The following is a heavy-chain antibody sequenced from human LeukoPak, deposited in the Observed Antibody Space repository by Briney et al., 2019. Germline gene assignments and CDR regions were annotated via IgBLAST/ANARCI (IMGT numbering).Heavy chain of an antibody. CDR3: ARDIVEAHGTFDI. J-gene: IGHJ3*02. CDR2: IYYSGST. D-gene: IGHD1-26*01. Sequence: SETLSLTCTVSGGSISSYYWSWIRQPPGKGLEWIGYIYYSGSTNYNPSLKSRVTISVDTSKNQFSLKLSSVTAADTAVYYCARDIVEAHGTFDIWGQGTMVTVSS. CDR1: GGSISSYY. V-gene: IGHV4-59*01.